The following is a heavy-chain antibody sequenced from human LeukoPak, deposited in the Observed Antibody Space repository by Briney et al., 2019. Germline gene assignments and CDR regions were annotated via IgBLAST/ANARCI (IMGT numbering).Heavy chain of an antibody. CDR3: ARWFCSRGTCYYLDF. J-gene: IGHJ4*02. V-gene: IGHV4-59*01. Sequence: SETLSLTCAVSGGSISGYYWSWIRQSPGRGLEYIGHIYYNGRTDYNPSLKSRVTISVDTSRNQFSLNLNSVTAADTAMYFCARWFCSRGTCYYLDFWGLGTLVTVSS. CDR1: GGSISGYY. D-gene: IGHD2-2*01. CDR2: IYYNGRT.